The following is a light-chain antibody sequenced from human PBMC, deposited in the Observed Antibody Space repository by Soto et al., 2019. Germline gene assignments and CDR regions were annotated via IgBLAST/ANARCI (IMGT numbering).Light chain of an antibody. J-gene: IGKJ5*01. CDR2: AAS. CDR3: QPYYSYPP. CDR1: QSISSW. Sequence: DIQMTQSPSTLSASVGDRVTITCRASQSISSWLAWYQQKPGKAPTLLIYAASTLQSGVPSRFSGSGSGTDFTLTISCLQSEDFGTYYCQPYYSYPPFGHGRLPEVK. V-gene: IGKV1-5*01.